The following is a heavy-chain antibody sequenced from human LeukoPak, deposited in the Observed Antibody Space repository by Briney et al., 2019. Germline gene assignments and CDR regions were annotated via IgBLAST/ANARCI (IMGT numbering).Heavy chain of an antibody. CDR2: IWYDGSNK. CDR3: AKSTLNYYDSSGHDAFDI. V-gene: IGHV3-33*06. CDR1: GFTFSSYG. J-gene: IGHJ3*02. Sequence: QPGGSLRLSCAASGFTFSSYGMHWVRQAPGKGLEWVAVIWYDGSNKYYADSVEGRFTISRDNSKNTLYLQMNSLRAEDTAVYYCAKSTLNYYDSSGHDAFDIWGQGTMVTVSS. D-gene: IGHD3-22*01.